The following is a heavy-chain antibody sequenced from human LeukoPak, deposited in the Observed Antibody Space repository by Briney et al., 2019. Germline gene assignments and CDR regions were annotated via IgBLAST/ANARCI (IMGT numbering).Heavy chain of an antibody. CDR3: ASHYGDYLIDY. CDR2: IIPIFGTA. CDR1: GGTFSSYA. V-gene: IGHV1-69*13. Sequence: GASVKISCKASGGTFSSYAISWVRQAPGQGLEWMGGIIPIFGTANYAQKFQGRVTITADESTSTAYMELSSLRSEDTAVYYCASHYGDYLIDYWGQGTLVTVSS. J-gene: IGHJ4*02. D-gene: IGHD4-17*01.